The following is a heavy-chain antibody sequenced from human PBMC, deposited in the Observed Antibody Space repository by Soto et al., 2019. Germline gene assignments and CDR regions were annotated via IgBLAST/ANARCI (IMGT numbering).Heavy chain of an antibody. V-gene: IGHV4-4*07. CDR3: PRDIGSYAYGEGY. J-gene: IGHJ4*02. Sequence: PSETLSLTCTVSGGSISSYWWSWIRQPAGKGLEWIGRVYSSGTTDYNPSLNSRATLSVETSKNESSLKLSSVTAADTAVYYCPRDIGSYAYGEGYWGQGIQVTVFS. D-gene: IGHD3-10*01. CDR1: GGSISSYW. CDR2: VYSSGTT.